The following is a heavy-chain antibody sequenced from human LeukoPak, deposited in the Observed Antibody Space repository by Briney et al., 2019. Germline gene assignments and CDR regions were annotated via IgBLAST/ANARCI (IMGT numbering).Heavy chain of an antibody. D-gene: IGHD3-16*02. Sequence: ASVKVSCKASGYTFTGYYMHWVRQAPGQGLEWMGWINPNSGVTYYAQKFQGRVSMTRDTSISTAYMEVSRLRSDDSALHYCARLSTPNLYYFDYWGRGTLVTVSS. J-gene: IGHJ4*02. CDR2: INPNSGVT. CDR3: ARLSTPNLYYFDY. CDR1: GYTFTGYY. V-gene: IGHV1-2*02.